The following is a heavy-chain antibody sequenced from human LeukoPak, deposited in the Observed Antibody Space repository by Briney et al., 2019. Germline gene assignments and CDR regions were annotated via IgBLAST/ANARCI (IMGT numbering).Heavy chain of an antibody. D-gene: IGHD2-2*01. Sequence: SGPTLVNPPQTLTLTCTFSGFSLSTSGVGVGWIRQPPGKALEWLALIYWNDDKRYSPSLKSRLTITKDTSKNQVVLTMTNMDPVDTATYYCAHNERPLGYCSSTSCYGNWFDPWGQGTLVTVSS. V-gene: IGHV2-5*01. CDR2: IYWNDDK. CDR1: GFSLSTSGVG. CDR3: AHNERPLGYCSSTSCYGNWFDP. J-gene: IGHJ5*02.